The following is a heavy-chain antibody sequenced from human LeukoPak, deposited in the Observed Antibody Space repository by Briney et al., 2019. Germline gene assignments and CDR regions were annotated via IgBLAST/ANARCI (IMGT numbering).Heavy chain of an antibody. D-gene: IGHD5-18*01. CDR1: GGSISSYY. J-gene: IGHJ4*02. Sequence: PSETLSLTCTVSGGSISSYYWSWIRQPPGKGLEWIGYIYYSGSTNYNPPLKSRVTISVDTSKNQFSLKLSSVTAADTVVYYCARVASWGDTAMALDYWGQGTLVTVSS. CDR3: ARVASWGDTAMALDY. CDR2: IYYSGST. V-gene: IGHV4-59*01.